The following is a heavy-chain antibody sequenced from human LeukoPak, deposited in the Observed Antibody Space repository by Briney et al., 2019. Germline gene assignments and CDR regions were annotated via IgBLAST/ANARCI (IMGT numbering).Heavy chain of an antibody. D-gene: IGHD5-12*01. CDR1: GGSISSSSYY. Sequence: SETLSLTCTVSGGSISSSSYYWGWIRQPPGKGLEWIGSIYYSGSTYYNPSLKSRVTISVDTSKNQFSLQLNSVTPEDTAVYYCARGPQTSIYSGYDVDDAFDIWGQGTMVTASS. J-gene: IGHJ3*02. CDR2: IYYSGST. V-gene: IGHV4-39*01. CDR3: ARGPQTSIYSGYDVDDAFDI.